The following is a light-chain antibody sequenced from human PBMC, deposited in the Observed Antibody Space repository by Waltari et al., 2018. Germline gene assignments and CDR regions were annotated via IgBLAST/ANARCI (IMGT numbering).Light chain of an antibody. CDR3: QQVIFYPLP. CDR2: PAS. V-gene: IGKV1-9*01. J-gene: IGKJ4*01. Sequence: DIQLTQSPSFLSASVGDRVTIACRASQGISSHLAWYQQKPGNTPKLLIYPASTLQSGVPSRFGGSGSGTEFTLTISSLQPEDFATYYCQQVIFYPLPFGGGTKVDIK. CDR1: QGISSH.